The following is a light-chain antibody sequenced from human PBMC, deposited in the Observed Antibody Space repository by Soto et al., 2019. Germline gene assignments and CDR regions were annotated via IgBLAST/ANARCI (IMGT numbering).Light chain of an antibody. J-gene: IGKJ1*01. CDR3: QQYGSSPST. CDR1: QSVSGSR. Sequence: EIVLTQSPATLSLSPGERATLSCRASQSVSGSRLAWYQQKPGQAHRLLIYGAFRRVTGIPDRFSGSGSGTDFTLTISRLEPEDFAVYYCQQYGSSPSTFGRGTKVDI. V-gene: IGKV3-20*01. CDR2: GAF.